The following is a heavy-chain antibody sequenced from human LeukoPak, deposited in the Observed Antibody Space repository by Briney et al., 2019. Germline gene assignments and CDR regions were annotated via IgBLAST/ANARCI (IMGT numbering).Heavy chain of an antibody. CDR2: ISYDVSNK. CDR3: AKEFYDSGSYPTFDY. D-gene: IGHD3-10*01. Sequence: PGRSLRLACAASGFTFSSYGMHWVRQAPGKVREWVAVISYDVSNKYYADSVKGRFTISRDNSKNTLYLQMNSLRAEDTAVYYCAKEFYDSGSYPTFDYWGQGTLVPVSS. V-gene: IGHV3-30*18. CDR1: GFTFSSYG. J-gene: IGHJ4*02.